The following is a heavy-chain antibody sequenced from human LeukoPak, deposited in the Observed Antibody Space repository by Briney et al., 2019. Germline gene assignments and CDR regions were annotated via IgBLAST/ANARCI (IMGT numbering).Heavy chain of an antibody. CDR1: GGSISSGDYY. V-gene: IGHV4-30-4*01. Sequence: PSQTLSLTCTVSGGSISSGDYYWSWIRQPPGKGLEWIGYIYYSGSTYYNPSLKSRVTISVDTSKNQFSLKLSSVTAADTAVYYCARGPHYDSSGYEYRYNWFDPWGQGTLVTVSS. D-gene: IGHD3-22*01. CDR3: ARGPHYDSSGYEYRYNWFDP. J-gene: IGHJ5*02. CDR2: IYYSGST.